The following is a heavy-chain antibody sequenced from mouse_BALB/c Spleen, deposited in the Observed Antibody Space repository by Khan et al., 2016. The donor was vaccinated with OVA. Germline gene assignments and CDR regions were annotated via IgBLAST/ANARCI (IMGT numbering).Heavy chain of an antibody. V-gene: IGHV1-4*01. CDR3: AREGAYYRSDGWFAY. CDR1: GYTFTTYT. D-gene: IGHD2-14*01. Sequence: QLKESGAELARPGASVKMSCKASGYTFTTYTIHWVKQRPGQGLEWIGYIIPSNDYTNYNQKFKDRATLTADKSSSTAYMQLSSLTSEDPSVYYCAREGAYYRSDGWFAYWGQGTLVTVSA. CDR2: IIPSNDYT. J-gene: IGHJ3*01.